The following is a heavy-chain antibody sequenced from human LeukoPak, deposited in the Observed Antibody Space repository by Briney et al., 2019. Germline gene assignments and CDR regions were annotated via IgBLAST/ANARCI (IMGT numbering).Heavy chain of an antibody. CDR1: GFTFSSYA. CDR3: VKVGKYCSSTSCYVRHYYFDY. Sequence: GGSLRLSCSASGFTFSSYAMDWVRQAPGKGMEYVSAISSNGGSTYYADSVKGRFTISRDNSKHTLYLQMSSLRAEDTAVYYCVKVGKYCSSTSCYVRHYYFDYWGQGPLVTVSS. D-gene: IGHD2-2*01. V-gene: IGHV3-64D*06. CDR2: ISSNGGST. J-gene: IGHJ4*02.